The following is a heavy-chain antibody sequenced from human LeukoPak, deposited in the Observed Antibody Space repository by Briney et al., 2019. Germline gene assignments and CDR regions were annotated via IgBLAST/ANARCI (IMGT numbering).Heavy chain of an antibody. CDR1: GGSFSGYY. CDR2: INHSGST. V-gene: IGHV4-34*01. Sequence: SETLSLTCAVYGGSFSGYYWSWIRQPPGKGLEWIGEINHSGSTNYNPSLKSRVTISVDTSKNQFSLKLSSVTAADTAVYYCARRGATILGFDYWGQGTLVTVSP. CDR3: ARRGATILGFDY. J-gene: IGHJ4*02. D-gene: IGHD5-12*01.